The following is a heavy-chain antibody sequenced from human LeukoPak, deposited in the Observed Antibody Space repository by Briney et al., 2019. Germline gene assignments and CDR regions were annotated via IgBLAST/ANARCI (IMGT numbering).Heavy chain of an antibody. D-gene: IGHD2-21*02. J-gene: IGHJ5*02. Sequence: ASVKVSCKASGYTFTSYGISWVRQAPGQGLEWMGWISAYNGNTNYAQKLQGRVTMTTDTSTSTAHMELRSLRSDDTAVYYCARGPKFMVVTAIWFDPWGQGTLVTVSS. CDR1: GYTFTSYG. CDR3: ARGPKFMVVTAIWFDP. CDR2: ISAYNGNT. V-gene: IGHV1-18*01.